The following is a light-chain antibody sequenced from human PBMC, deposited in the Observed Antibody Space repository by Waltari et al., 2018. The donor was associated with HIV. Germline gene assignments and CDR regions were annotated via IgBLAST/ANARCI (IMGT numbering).Light chain of an antibody. CDR3: QAWGSSTVL. J-gene: IGLJ2*01. V-gene: IGLV3-1*01. Sequence: SHELTQPPSVSVSPGQTASITCSGDYLGVKYASWYQQKPGQSPVLVIYQDDKRPSGIPERFSGSTCGNAATLTIAGTQAMDEADYYCQAWGSSTVLFGGGTKLTVL. CDR2: QDD. CDR1: YLGVKY.